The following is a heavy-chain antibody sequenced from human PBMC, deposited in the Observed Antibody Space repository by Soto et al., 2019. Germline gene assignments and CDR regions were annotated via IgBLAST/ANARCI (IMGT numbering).Heavy chain of an antibody. Sequence: PSRTLSLTCAISGDSVSSNSASWNWIRQSPSRGLEWLGRTYYRSKWYNDYALSVKSRITINPDTSKNQFSLQLNSVTPEDTAVYYCARELEQLWLRGLRYYYGMDVWGQGTTVTVSS. J-gene: IGHJ6*02. CDR3: ARELEQLWLRGLRYYYGMDV. CDR2: TYYRSKWYN. V-gene: IGHV6-1*01. CDR1: GDSVSSNSAS. D-gene: IGHD5-18*01.